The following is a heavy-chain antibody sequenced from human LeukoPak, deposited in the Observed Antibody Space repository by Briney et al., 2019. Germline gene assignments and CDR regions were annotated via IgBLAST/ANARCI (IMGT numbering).Heavy chain of an antibody. D-gene: IGHD6-19*01. V-gene: IGHV4-39*01. CDR1: GGSISNNIYY. CDR2: IYYSGST. Sequence: SETLSLTCTVSGGSISNNIYYWGWIRQPPGKGLEWIGSIYYSGSTYYNPSLKSRVTISVDTSKNQLSLKLSSVTAADTAVYYCARSTVAGTRKVDYWGQGTLVTVSS. J-gene: IGHJ4*02. CDR3: ARSTVAGTRKVDY.